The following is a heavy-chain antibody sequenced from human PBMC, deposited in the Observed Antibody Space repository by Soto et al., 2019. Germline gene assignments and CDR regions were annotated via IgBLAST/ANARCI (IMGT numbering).Heavy chain of an antibody. D-gene: IGHD6-6*01. CDR1: GGSISSGGYY. CDR2: IYYSGST. V-gene: IGHV4-31*03. Sequence: SETLSLTCTVSGGSISSGGYYWSWIRQHPGKGLEWIGYIYYSGSTYYNPSLKSRVTISVDTSKNQFSLKLSSVTAADTAVYYCARSMEYSSSSYVRFHNYYYYYYMDVWGKGTTVTVSS. CDR3: ARSMEYSSSSYVRFHNYYYYYYMDV. J-gene: IGHJ6*03.